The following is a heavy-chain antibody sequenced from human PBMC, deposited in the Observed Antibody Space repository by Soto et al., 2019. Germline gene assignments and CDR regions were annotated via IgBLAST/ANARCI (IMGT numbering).Heavy chain of an antibody. CDR3: ERDSSTYSGYLIFDY. V-gene: IGHV3-23*01. J-gene: IGHJ4*02. Sequence: GGSLRLSCAASGFTFSSYAMSWVRQAPGKGLEWVAAISGDGSSTYYADSVKGRFTISRDNSKNTLYLQMNSLRAEDTAVYYCERDSSTYSGYLIFDYWGQGTLVTVSS. CDR1: GFTFSSYA. CDR2: ISGDGSST. D-gene: IGHD5-12*01.